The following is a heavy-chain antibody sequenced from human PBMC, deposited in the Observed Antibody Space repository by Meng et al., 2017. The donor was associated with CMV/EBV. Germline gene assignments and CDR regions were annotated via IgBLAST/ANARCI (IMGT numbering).Heavy chain of an antibody. V-gene: IGHV3-23*01. CDR3: AKDSGYLSSVLDY. J-gene: IGHJ4*02. D-gene: IGHD3-22*01. CDR2: ISGSGGST. Sequence: GESLKISCAASGFTFSSYAMSWVRQAPGKGLEWVSAISGSGGSTYYADSVKGRFTISRDNSKNTLCLQMNSLRAEDTAVYYCAKDSGYLSSVLDYWGQGTLVTVSS. CDR1: GFTFSSYA.